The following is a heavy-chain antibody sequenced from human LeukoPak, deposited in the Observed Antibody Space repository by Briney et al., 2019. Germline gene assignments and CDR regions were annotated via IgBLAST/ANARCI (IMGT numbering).Heavy chain of an antibody. CDR3: ARGLAVAGTTEDFPP. V-gene: IGHV4-59*12. D-gene: IGHD6-19*01. J-gene: IGHJ4*02. CDR2: IYYSGST. CDR1: GGSISSYY. Sequence: SETLSLTCTVSGGSISSYYWSWIRQPPGKGLEWIGYIYYSGSTNYNPSLKSRVTISVDTSKSQFSLKLSSVTAADTAVYYCARGLAVAGTTEDFPPRGQGTLVTVSS.